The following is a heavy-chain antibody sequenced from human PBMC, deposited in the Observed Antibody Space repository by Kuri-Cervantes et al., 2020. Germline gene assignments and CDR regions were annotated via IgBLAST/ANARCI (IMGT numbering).Heavy chain of an antibody. D-gene: IGHD3-9*01. J-gene: IGHJ4*02. Sequence: SETLSLTCTVSGGSISSSSYYWGWIRQPPGKGLEWIGSIYYSGSTYYNPSLKSRVTISVDTSKNQFSLKLSSVTAADTAVYYCARVADGYDILTGYTIDYWGQGTPVTVSS. CDR2: IYYSGST. CDR3: ARVADGYDILTGYTIDY. V-gene: IGHV4-39*07. CDR1: GGSISSSSYY.